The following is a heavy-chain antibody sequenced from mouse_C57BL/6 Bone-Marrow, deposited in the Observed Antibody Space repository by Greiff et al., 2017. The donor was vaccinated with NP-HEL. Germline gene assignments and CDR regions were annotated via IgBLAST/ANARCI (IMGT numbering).Heavy chain of an antibody. CDR3: EGFPYWYFDV. J-gene: IGHJ1*03. CDR2: IYPRSGNT. CDR1: GYTFTSYG. Sequence: VKLQESGAELARPGASVKLSCKASGYTFTSYGISWVKQRTGQGLEWIGEIYPRSGNTYYNEKFKGKATLTADKSSSTAYMELRSLTSEDSAVYFCEGFPYWYFDVWGTGTTVTVSS. V-gene: IGHV1-81*01.